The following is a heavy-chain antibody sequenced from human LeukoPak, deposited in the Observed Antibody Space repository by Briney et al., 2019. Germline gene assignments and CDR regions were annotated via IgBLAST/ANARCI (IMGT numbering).Heavy chain of an antibody. Sequence: PGGSLRLSCAASGFTFSSYWMTWVRQAPGKGLEWVAKIKQDGSEKYYVDSVKGRFTISRDNAKNSPYLQMNSLGAEDTAVYYCARRGTSSSWAHFDYWGQGTLVTVSS. CDR3: ARRGTSSSWAHFDY. D-gene: IGHD6-13*01. CDR2: IKQDGSEK. CDR1: GFTFSSYW. V-gene: IGHV3-7*05. J-gene: IGHJ4*02.